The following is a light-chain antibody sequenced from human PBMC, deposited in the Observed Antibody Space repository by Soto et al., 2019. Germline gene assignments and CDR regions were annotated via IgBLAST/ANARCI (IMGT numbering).Light chain of an antibody. Sequence: DIAMTQSPATLSVSPGERATLCCRASQSVSSNLAWYQQKPGQAPRLLIYGASTRATGIPARFSGSGSGTEFTLTISSLQSEDFAVYYCQQYNNWPSWTFGQGTKVDI. V-gene: IGKV3-15*01. CDR2: GAS. J-gene: IGKJ1*01. CDR3: QQYNNWPSWT. CDR1: QSVSSN.